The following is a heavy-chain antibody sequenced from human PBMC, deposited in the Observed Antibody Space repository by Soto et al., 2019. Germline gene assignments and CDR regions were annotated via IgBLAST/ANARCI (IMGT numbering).Heavy chain of an antibody. Sequence: GGSLRLSCSASGFTCNTYTMNWVRQAPGKGLEWVSSISSANSYIYYADSVKGRFTISRDNAENSLYLQMGSLRAEDTAVYYCARGVGIDYWGQGTLVTVSS. J-gene: IGHJ4*02. CDR1: GFTCNTYT. D-gene: IGHD7-27*01. CDR2: ISSANSYI. CDR3: ARGVGIDY. V-gene: IGHV3-21*01.